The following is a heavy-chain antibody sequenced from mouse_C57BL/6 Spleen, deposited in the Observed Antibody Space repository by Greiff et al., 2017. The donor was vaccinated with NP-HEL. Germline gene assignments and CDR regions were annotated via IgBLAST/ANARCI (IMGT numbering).Heavy chain of an antibody. CDR3: TTSDYYGSSYFAY. CDR2: IDPEDGDT. CDR1: GFNIKDYY. Sequence: EVQLQQSGAELVRPGASVKLSCTASGFNIKDYYMHWVKQRPEQGLEWIGRIDPEDGDTEYAPKFQGKATMTADTSSNTAYLQLSSLTSEDTAVYYCTTSDYYGSSYFAYWGQGTLVTVSA. V-gene: IGHV14-1*01. D-gene: IGHD1-1*01. J-gene: IGHJ3*01.